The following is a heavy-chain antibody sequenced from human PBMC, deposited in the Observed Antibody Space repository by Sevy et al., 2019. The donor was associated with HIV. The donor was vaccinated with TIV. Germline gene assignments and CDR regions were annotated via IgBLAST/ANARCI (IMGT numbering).Heavy chain of an antibody. CDR3: AKRYCSTITCYDDDFWNPYYFYGLDV. V-gene: IGHV3-23*01. Sequence: GGSLRLSCAASGFTFSSYAMSWVRHSPVKGLEWVSDIGAGGTTTYYADSVEGRFTISRDNSKNTVSLQMNSLGAEDTAIYYCAKRYCSTITCYDDDFWNPYYFYGLDVWGQGISVTVSS. CDR2: IGAGGTTT. CDR1: GFTFSSYA. J-gene: IGHJ6*02. D-gene: IGHD2-2*01.